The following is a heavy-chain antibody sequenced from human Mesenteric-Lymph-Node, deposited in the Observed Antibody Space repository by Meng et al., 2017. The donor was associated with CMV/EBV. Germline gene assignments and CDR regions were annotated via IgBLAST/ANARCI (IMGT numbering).Heavy chain of an antibody. CDR2: IIPIYGTV. D-gene: IGHD3-9*01. V-gene: IGHV1-69*01. Sequence: FATSWVRPAPGQGLKWLGGIIPIYGTVKNAQEFQGRVTITADESTSTAYMELSSLRSEDTAVYYCARGGTSYDILTGSPAPNWLDPWGQGTLVTVS. J-gene: IGHJ5*02. CDR3: ARGGTSYDILTGSPAPNWLDP. CDR1: FA.